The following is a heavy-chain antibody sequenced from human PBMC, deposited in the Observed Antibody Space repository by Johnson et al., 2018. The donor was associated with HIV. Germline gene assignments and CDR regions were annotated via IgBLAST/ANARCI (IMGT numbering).Heavy chain of an antibody. CDR3: ARVSSIAALWDAFDI. CDR2: ISYDGSNK. D-gene: IGHD6-6*01. J-gene: IGHJ3*02. V-gene: IGHV3-30*04. CDR1: GFTFSSYA. Sequence: QMLLVESGGGLVQPGGSLRLSCAASGFTFSSYAMHWVRQAPGKGLEWVAVISYDGSNKYYADSVKGRFTISRDNSKNTLYLQMNSLRAEDTAMYYCARVSSIAALWDAFDIWGQGTMVTVSS.